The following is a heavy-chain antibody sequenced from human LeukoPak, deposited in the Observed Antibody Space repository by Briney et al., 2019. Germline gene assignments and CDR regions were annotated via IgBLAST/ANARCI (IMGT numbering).Heavy chain of an antibody. CDR3: ARGGRAAEYFQH. J-gene: IGHJ1*01. V-gene: IGHV1-2*02. D-gene: IGHD1-26*01. CDR2: LNPNTGGT. Sequence: ASVTVSFTAAGYTFTAYYMHWVRQAPGQGLEWMGWLNPNTGGTNYAQKFQGRVTMTRDTSIGTAYMVLTRLTSDDTAVYYCARGGRAAEYFQHWGQGTLVTVSS. CDR1: GYTFTAYY.